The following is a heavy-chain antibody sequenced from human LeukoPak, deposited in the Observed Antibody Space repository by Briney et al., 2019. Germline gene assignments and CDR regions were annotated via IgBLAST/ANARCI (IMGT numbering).Heavy chain of an antibody. Sequence: PGRSLRLSCTASGFNFNTHDMSWVRQTPGKGLEWVSSISYDSTTFYADSVRGRFTISRDNSKNMVDLQMNSPRAEDTAIYYCAEGGYYIFFDFRDQGTLVTVSS. D-gene: IGHD2-21*01. V-gene: IGHV3-23*01. CDR3: AEGGYYIFFDF. CDR2: ISYDSTT. CDR1: GFNFNTHD. J-gene: IGHJ4*02.